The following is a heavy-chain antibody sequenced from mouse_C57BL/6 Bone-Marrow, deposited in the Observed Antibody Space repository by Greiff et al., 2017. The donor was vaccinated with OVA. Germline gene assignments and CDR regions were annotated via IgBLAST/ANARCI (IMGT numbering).Heavy chain of an antibody. J-gene: IGHJ2*01. CDR3: ARRGDWDDPLFYY. Sequence: VKLMESGAELVKPRASVKMSCKASGYTFNTYPIEWLKQNHGKSLEWIGNFHPYNDDTKYNEKFKGKATLTVEKSSSTVYLELSRLTSDDSAVYYCARRGDWDDPLFYYWGQGTTLTVSS. CDR1: GYTFNTYP. V-gene: IGHV1-47*01. CDR2: FHPYNDDT. D-gene: IGHD4-1*01.